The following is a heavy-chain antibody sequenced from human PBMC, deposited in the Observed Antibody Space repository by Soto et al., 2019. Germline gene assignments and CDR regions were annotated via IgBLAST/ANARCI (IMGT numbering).Heavy chain of an antibody. V-gene: IGHV4-39*01. D-gene: IGHD3-9*01. CDR1: DDSINSDKYY. CDR3: ARLEGLATISYYFDF. CDR2: IYYRGNA. J-gene: IGHJ4*02. Sequence: QLQLQESGPGLVKPSETLSLTCSVSDDSINSDKYYWGWIRQPPGKGLEWIGSIYYRGNAYYNPSLQTRGTISLDKSKSQFSLKLNSVTAADSAVYFCARLEGLATISYYFDFWGPGALVTVSS.